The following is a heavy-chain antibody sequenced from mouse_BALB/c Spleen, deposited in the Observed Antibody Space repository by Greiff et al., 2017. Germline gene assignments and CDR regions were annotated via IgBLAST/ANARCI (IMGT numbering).Heavy chain of an antibody. J-gene: IGHJ4*01. CDR3: TRSGGNYVAMDY. Sequence: EVQLQQSGPELVKPGASVKISCKASGYTFTDYNMHWVKQSHGKSLEWIGYIYPYNGGTGYNQKFKSKATLTVDTSSSTAYMQLSSLTSEDSAVYYCTRSGGNYVAMDYWGQGTSVTVSS. CDR2: IYPYNGGT. D-gene: IGHD2-1*01. CDR1: GYTFTDYN. V-gene: IGHV1S29*02.